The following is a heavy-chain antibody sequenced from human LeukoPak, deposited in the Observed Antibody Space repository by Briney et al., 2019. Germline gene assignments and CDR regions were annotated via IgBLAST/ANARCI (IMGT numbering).Heavy chain of an antibody. CDR3: ARERWLQVGSNYYGLDV. D-gene: IGHD5-24*01. J-gene: IGHJ6*02. CDR1: GFTFSSYS. V-gene: IGHV3-48*02. Sequence: PGGSLRLSCAASGFTFSSYSMNWVRQAPGRGLEWLSYITSSTSTIYYADSVKGRFTISRDNAKNSLYLQLSSLRDEDTAVYYCARERWLQVGSNYYGLDVWGQGTTVTVSS. CDR2: ITSSTSTI.